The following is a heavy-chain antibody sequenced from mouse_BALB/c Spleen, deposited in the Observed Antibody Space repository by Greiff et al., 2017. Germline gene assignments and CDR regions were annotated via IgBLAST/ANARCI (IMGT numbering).Heavy chain of an antibody. J-gene: IGHJ3*01. CDR1: GYSITSGYY. CDR2: ISYSGST. CDR3: AKITTATFAY. Sequence: EVKLQESGPGLVKPSQSLSLTCSVTGYSITSGYYWNWIRQFPGNKLEWMGYISYSGSTSYNPSLKSRISITRDTSKNQFFLQLNSVTTEDTATYYCAKITTATFAYWGQGTLVTVSA. V-gene: IGHV3-2*02. D-gene: IGHD1-2*01.